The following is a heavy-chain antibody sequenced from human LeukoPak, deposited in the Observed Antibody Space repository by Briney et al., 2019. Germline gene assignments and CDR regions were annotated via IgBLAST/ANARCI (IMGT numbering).Heavy chain of an antibody. CDR2: IIPIFGTA. V-gene: IGHV1-69*05. Sequence: SVKVSCKASRDTFSNYAIRWVRQAPGQGLEWMGEIIPIFGTANYAQKLQGRVTITTDESTSTAYMELSSLRSEDTAVYYCASNRGVPGDYGDLEFDPWGQGTLVTVSS. D-gene: IGHD4-17*01. CDR3: ASNRGVPGDYGDLEFDP. CDR1: RDTFSNYA. J-gene: IGHJ5*02.